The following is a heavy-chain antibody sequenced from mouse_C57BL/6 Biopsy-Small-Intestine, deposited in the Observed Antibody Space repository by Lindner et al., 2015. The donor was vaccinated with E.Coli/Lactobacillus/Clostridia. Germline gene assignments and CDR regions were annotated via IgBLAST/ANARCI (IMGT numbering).Heavy chain of an antibody. J-gene: IGHJ2*01. D-gene: IGHD4-1*01. Sequence: VQLQESGAELVRPGTSVKMSCKASGYTFTNYWIGWAKQRPGHGLEWIGDIYPGGDYTNYNEKFKGKATLTADKSSNRAYMQFSSLTSEDSAIYYCARRGVTGTGSFDYWGQGTTLIVSS. CDR3: ARRGVTGTGSFDY. CDR1: GYTFTNYW. CDR2: IYPGGDYT. V-gene: IGHV1-63*01.